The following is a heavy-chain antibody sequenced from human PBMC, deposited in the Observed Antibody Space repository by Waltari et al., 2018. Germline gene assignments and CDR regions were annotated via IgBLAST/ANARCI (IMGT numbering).Heavy chain of an antibody. J-gene: IGHJ4*02. V-gene: IGHV3-7*01. CDR1: GLNVRSYW. CDR2: IKQDGSEK. Sequence: EVQLVESGGGSVQPGGCLRVSCAASGLNVRSYWPNWVRKAPGKGLEWVDNIKQDGSEKNDVDSVEGRFSISRDNAQNSLYLQMNSLRAEDTAIYYCGTGLTTVTAKDYFDHWGQGALVTVSS. CDR3: GTGLTTVTAKDYFDH. D-gene: IGHD4-17*01.